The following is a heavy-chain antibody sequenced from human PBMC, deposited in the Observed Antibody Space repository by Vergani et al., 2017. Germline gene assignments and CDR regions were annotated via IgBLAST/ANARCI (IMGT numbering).Heavy chain of an antibody. Sequence: QVQLQESGPGLVKPSETLSLTCTVSGGSVSSGSYYWSWIRPPPGKGLEWIGYIYYSGSTNYNPSLKSRVTISVDTSKNQFSLKLSSVTAADTAVYYCARNVLASLGYCSSTSCYGEYFQHWGQGTLVTVSS. V-gene: IGHV4-61*01. CDR1: GGSVSSGSYY. CDR2: IYYSGST. CDR3: ARNVLASLGYCSSTSCYGEYFQH. D-gene: IGHD2-2*01. J-gene: IGHJ1*01.